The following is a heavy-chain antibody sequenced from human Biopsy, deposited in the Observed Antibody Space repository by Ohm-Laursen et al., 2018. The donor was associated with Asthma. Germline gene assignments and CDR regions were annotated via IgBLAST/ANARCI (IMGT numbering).Heavy chain of an antibody. J-gene: IGHJ4*02. Sequence: SSVKVSCKSLGGTFNTYVIGWVRQAPGQGLEWMGGINSVFGTTTYPQKFQDRVTITADDSTSTVYMELSSLRSEDTAVYYCAREAGSCISRTCYSLDFWGQGTLVTVS. D-gene: IGHD2-2*01. CDR3: AREAGSCISRTCYSLDF. CDR1: GGTFNTYV. CDR2: INSVFGTT. V-gene: IGHV1-69*01.